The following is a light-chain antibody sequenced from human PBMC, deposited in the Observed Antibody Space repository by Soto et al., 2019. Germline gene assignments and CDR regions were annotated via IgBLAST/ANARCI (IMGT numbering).Light chain of an antibody. CDR2: AAS. CDR3: QQYGSSIT. CDR1: QSVSSSD. Sequence: EIVWTQSPGTLSLSPGERATLSCRASQSVSSSDLAWHQHKPGQAPTLLIYAASSRATGIPGRLSGSGSGTDFTLTISRMEPEDFAVYYCQQYGSSITFGQGTRLEI. V-gene: IGKV3-20*01. J-gene: IGKJ5*01.